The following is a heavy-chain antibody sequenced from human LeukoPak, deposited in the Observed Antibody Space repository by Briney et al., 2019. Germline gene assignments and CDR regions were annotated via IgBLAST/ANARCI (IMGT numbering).Heavy chain of an antibody. CDR3: ATSYRKYSSGWYRDY. D-gene: IGHD6-19*01. Sequence: SETLSLTCAVYGGSFSGYYWSWIRQPPGRGLEWIGEINHSGSTNYNPSLKSRVTISVDTSKNQFSLKLSSVTAADTAVYYCATSYRKYSSGWYRDYWGQGTLVTVSS. CDR1: GGSFSGYY. CDR2: INHSGST. J-gene: IGHJ4*02. V-gene: IGHV4-34*01.